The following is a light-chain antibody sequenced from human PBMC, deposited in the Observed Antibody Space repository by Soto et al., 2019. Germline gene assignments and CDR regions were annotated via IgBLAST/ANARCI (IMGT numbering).Light chain of an antibody. CDR1: DILLNSYGYNS. CDR2: LGS. CDR3: MQALQTPLT. Sequence: IVMTQSPLSLPVTPGEPASISCSSSDILLNSYGYNSLDLYLQKPGQSPQLLIYLGSSRASGVPDRFSGSGSGTDFTLKISRVEAEDVGIYYCMQALQTPLTFGGGTKVDI. V-gene: IGKV2-28*01. J-gene: IGKJ4*01.